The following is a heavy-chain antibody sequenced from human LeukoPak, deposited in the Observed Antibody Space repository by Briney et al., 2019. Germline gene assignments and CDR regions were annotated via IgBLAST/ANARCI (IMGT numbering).Heavy chain of an antibody. CDR1: GFTFSSYW. CDR3: ARVDIGYDSSGYLQFDY. D-gene: IGHD3-22*01. Sequence: PGGSLTLSCAASGFTFSSYWMHWVRQAPGKGLVWVSRINSDGSSTSYADSVKGRFTISRDNAKNTLYLQMNSLRAEDTAVYYCARVDIGYDSSGYLQFDYWGQGTLVTVSS. J-gene: IGHJ4*02. V-gene: IGHV3-74*01. CDR2: INSDGSST.